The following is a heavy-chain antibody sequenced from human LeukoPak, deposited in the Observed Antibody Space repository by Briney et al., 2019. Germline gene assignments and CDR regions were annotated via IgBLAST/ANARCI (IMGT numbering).Heavy chain of an antibody. J-gene: IGHJ4*02. D-gene: IGHD3-10*01. CDR1: GFIFNDYA. CDR2: ISASGGKT. CDR3: AKGTRTTLFRGDRARFDS. V-gene: IGHV3-23*01. Sequence: GGSLRLSCAASGFIFNDYAMSWVRQVPGKGLECVSVISASGGKTYYADSVKGRFTTSRDTSTTTISLQMNSLRVEDSAVYYCAKGTRTTLFRGDRARFDSWGQGTLVTVSS.